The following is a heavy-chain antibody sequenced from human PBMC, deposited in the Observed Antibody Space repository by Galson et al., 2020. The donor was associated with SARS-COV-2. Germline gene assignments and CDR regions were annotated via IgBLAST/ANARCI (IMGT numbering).Heavy chain of an antibody. CDR3: AREGRFLEWLSRYYYYGMDV. J-gene: IGHJ6*02. CDR1: GFTFSSYW. D-gene: IGHD3-3*01. Sequence: GESLKISCAASGFTFSSYWMSWVRQAPGKGLEWVANIKQDGSEKYYVDSVKGRFTISRDNAKNSLYLQMNSLRAEDTAVYYCAREGRFLEWLSRYYYYGMDVWGQVTTVTVSS. CDR2: IKQDGSEK. V-gene: IGHV3-7*05.